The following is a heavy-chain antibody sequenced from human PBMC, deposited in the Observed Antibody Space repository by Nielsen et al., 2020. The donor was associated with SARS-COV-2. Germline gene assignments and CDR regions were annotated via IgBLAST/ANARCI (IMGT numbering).Heavy chain of an antibody. Sequence: GESLKISCAASGFTFSSYAMHWVRQAPGKGLEWVAVISYDGSNKYYADSVKGRFAISRDNSKNTLYLQMNSLRAEDTAVYYCAKDLSPILRWPTDYWGQGTLVTVSS. CDR1: GFTFSSYA. D-gene: IGHD4-23*01. V-gene: IGHV3-30*09. CDR2: ISYDGSNK. J-gene: IGHJ4*02. CDR3: AKDLSPILRWPTDY.